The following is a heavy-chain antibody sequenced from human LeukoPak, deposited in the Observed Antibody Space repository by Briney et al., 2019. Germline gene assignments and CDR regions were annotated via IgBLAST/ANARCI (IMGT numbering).Heavy chain of an antibody. J-gene: IGHJ4*02. CDR2: IDPSDSYT. Sequence: GESLKISCKGSGYSFTSYWISWVRPMPGKGLEWMGRIDPSDSYTNYSPSFQGHVTISADKSFSTAYLQWTSLKASDTAMYYCARHAKAYASSCDYWGQGTLVTVSS. D-gene: IGHD6-13*01. CDR1: GYSFTSYW. V-gene: IGHV5-10-1*01. CDR3: ARHAKAYASSCDY.